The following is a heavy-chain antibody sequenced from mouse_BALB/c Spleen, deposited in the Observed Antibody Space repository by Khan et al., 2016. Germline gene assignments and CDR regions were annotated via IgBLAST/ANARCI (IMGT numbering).Heavy chain of an antibody. V-gene: IGHV1-26*01. CDR2: VNPNNGGT. D-gene: IGHD2-1*01. Sequence: EVQLQESGPDLVKPGASVNISCKASGYSFTGYYMHWVKASHGKSLEWIGRVNPNNGGTSYNPKFKGKAIFTVDKSSSIAYMELRSLTSEDSAVYYCARMGGHYVGWGQGTTLTVAS. CDR3: ARMGGHYVG. CDR1: GYSFTGYY. J-gene: IGHJ2*01.